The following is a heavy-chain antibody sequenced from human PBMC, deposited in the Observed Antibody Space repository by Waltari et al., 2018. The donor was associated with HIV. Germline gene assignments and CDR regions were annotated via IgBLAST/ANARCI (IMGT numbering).Heavy chain of an antibody. Sequence: QVQLVESGGGVVQPGRSLRLPCAAFGFTLSNFASHWVRQAPGKGLEWVAVIWYDGDNKYYADSVKGRFTISRDNSKNTLYLQMNSLRVEDTAVYYCARGGYYYDISGYYHYWGQGTLVTVSS. D-gene: IGHD3-22*01. CDR3: ARGGYYYDISGYYHY. J-gene: IGHJ4*02. CDR2: IWYDGDNK. V-gene: IGHV3-33*01. CDR1: GFTLSNFA.